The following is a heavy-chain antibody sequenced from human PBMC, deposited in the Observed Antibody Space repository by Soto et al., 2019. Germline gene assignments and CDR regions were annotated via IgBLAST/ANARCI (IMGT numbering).Heavy chain of an antibody. CDR3: ARGYSDGYSYGYFYYYYGMDV. D-gene: IGHD5-18*01. CDR1: GGSFSGYY. J-gene: IGHJ6*02. V-gene: IGHV4-34*01. Sequence: SETLSLTCAVYGGSFSGYYWSWIRQPPGKGLEWIGEINHSGSTNYNPSLKSRVTISVDTSKNQFSLKLSSVTAADTAVYYCARGYSDGYSYGYFYYYYGMDVWGQGTTVTVPS. CDR2: INHSGST.